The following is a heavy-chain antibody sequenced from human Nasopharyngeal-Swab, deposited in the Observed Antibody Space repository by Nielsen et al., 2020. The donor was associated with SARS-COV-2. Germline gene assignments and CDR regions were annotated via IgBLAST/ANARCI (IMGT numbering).Heavy chain of an antibody. V-gene: IGHV4-34*01. CDR2: INHSGST. J-gene: IGHJ5*02. Sequence: RQAPGKGLEWIGEINHSGSTNYNPSLKSRVTISVDTSKNQFPLKLSSVTAADTAVYYCARGVRYYDFWSGYYTYNWFDPWGQGTLVTVSS. D-gene: IGHD3-3*01. CDR3: ARGVRYYDFWSGYYTYNWFDP.